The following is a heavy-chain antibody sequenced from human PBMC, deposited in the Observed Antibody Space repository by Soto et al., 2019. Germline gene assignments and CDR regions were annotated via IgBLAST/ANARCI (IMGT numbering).Heavy chain of an antibody. D-gene: IGHD3-3*01. V-gene: IGHV3-15*07. CDR1: GFTFSNAW. CDR3: TTHYDLWSGSSGLDV. Sequence: PGGSLRLSCAASGFTFSNAWMNWVRQAPGKGLEWVGRFKSKTDGGTTDYAAPVKGRFTISRDDLKNTLYLEMNSLKTEDTAVYYCTTHYDLWSGSSGLDVWGQGTTVTVSS. CDR2: FKSKTDGGTT. J-gene: IGHJ6*02.